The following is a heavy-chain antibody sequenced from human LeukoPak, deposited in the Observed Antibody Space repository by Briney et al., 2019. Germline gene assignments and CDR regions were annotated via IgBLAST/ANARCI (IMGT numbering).Heavy chain of an antibody. J-gene: IGHJ3*02. D-gene: IGHD3-3*02. CDR1: GGSFSGYY. Sequence: SETLSLTCAVYGGSFSGYYWSWIRQPPGKGLEWIGEINHSGSTNYNPSLKSRATISVDTSKNQFSLKLSSVTAADTAVYYCARVTLTFSDAFDIWGQGTMVTVSS. V-gene: IGHV4-34*01. CDR3: ARVTLTFSDAFDI. CDR2: INHSGST.